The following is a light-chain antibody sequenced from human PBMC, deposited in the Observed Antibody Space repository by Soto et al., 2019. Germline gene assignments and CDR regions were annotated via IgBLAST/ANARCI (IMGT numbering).Light chain of an antibody. V-gene: IGKV3-15*01. J-gene: IGKJ5*01. Sequence: EVVVTQSPSTLSVSPGERATLSCRASESVGRHLAWYHQKPGQAPKLLIFDASTRATGVPARFSGSGSGTDFTLTISRLEPEDFAVYYCQQFNNYFTFGQGTRLEIK. CDR3: QQFNNYFT. CDR1: ESVGRH. CDR2: DAS.